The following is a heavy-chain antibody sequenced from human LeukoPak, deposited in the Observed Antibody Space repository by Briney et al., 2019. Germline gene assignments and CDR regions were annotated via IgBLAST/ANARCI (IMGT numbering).Heavy chain of an antibody. CDR2: IYYSGST. D-gene: IGHD3-22*01. Sequence: PSETLSLTCTVSGVSVSSTNYYWSWIRQPPGKGLEWIGYIYYSGSTNYNPSLKSRVTISVDTSKNQFSLKLSSVTAADTAVYYCARGGSNYDEIDYWGQGTLVTVSS. CDR1: GVSVSSTNYY. J-gene: IGHJ4*02. V-gene: IGHV4-61*01. CDR3: ARGGSNYDEIDY.